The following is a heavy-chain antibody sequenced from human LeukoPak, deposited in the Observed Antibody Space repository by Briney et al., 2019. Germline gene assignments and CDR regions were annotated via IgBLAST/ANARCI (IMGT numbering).Heavy chain of an antibody. D-gene: IGHD4-23*01. CDR3: ARGVLGYGRNDAFDI. Sequence: PGGSLRLSCAASGFTFNSYAMHWVRQAPGKGLEWVSSIHSSDSYINYADSVRGRFTISRDNAKSSLYLQMNSLRAEDTAVYYCARGVLGYGRNDAFDIWGQGTMVTVSS. CDR1: GFTFNSYA. V-gene: IGHV3-21*01. CDR2: IHSSDSYI. J-gene: IGHJ3*02.